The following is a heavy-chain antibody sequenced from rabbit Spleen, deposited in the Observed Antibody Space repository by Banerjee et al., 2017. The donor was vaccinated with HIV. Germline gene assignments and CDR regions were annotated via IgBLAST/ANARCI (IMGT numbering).Heavy chain of an antibody. V-gene: IGHV1S47*01. J-gene: IGHJ4*01. Sequence: QQQLVESGGGLVKPGASLTLTCKASGVSFSSAYDMCWVRQAPGKGPEWIACTVSGDGSTYYASWVNGRFTISRSTSLNTVTLHMTSLTAADTATYFCARDLAGVIGWNFNLWGPGTLVTVS. CDR2: TVSGDGST. CDR1: GVSFSSAYD. CDR3: ARDLAGVIGWNFNL. D-gene: IGHD4-1*01.